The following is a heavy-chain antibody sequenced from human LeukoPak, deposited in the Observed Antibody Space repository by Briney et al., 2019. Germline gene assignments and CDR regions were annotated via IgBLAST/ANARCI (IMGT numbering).Heavy chain of an antibody. CDR3: ARGVEYSSSSGLGY. J-gene: IGHJ4*02. Sequence: SETLSLTCTVSGGSISSDYWSWIRQPPGKGLGWIGYIYYSGSTNYNPSLKSRVTISVDTSKNQFSLKLSSVTAADTAVYYCARGVEYSSSSGLGYWGQGTLVTVSS. D-gene: IGHD6-6*01. CDR2: IYYSGST. CDR1: GGSISSDY. V-gene: IGHV4-59*01.